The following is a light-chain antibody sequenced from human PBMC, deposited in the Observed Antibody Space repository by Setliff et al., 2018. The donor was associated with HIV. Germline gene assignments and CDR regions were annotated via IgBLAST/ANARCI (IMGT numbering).Light chain of an antibody. J-gene: IGLJ1*01. CDR2: EVT. V-gene: IGLV2-14*01. Sequence: SVLAQPASVSGSPGQSITIPYTGTKNDVGNYDYVSWYQQHPGKAPKLILYEVTNRPSGVSSRFSGSKSGNTASLAISGLQDEDEADYYCTSYTTTDSLLFATGTKVTVL. CDR3: TSYTTTDSLL. CDR1: KNDVGNYDY.